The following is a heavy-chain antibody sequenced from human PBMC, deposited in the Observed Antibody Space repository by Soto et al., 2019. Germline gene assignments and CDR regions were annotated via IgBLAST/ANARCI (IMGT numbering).Heavy chain of an antibody. CDR2: IIPIFGTA. J-gene: IGHJ5*02. V-gene: IGHV1-69*01. CDR1: GGTFSSYA. D-gene: IGHD3-22*01. Sequence: QVQLVQSGAEVKKPGSSVKVSCKASGGTFSSYAISWVRQAPGQGLEWMGGIIPIFGTANYAQKFQGRVTITADESTSTAYMELSSLRSEDTAVYYCARDRRRDDSSGYPPGNWFDPWGQGTLVTVSS. CDR3: ARDRRRDDSSGYPPGNWFDP.